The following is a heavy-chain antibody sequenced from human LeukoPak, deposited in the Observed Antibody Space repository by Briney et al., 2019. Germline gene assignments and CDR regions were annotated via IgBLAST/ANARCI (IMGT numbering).Heavy chain of an antibody. V-gene: IGHV3-7*01. D-gene: IGHD3-16*02. J-gene: IGHJ4*02. Sequence: PGGSLRLSCAASGFTFTSYSMNRVRQAPGKGLEWVANIKQDGSEKYYVDSVKGRFTISRDNAKNSLYLQMNSLRAEDTAVYYCARDRPNYDYVWGNYRSSGLFDYWGQGTLVTVSS. CDR2: IKQDGSEK. CDR3: ARDRPNYDYVWGNYRSSGLFDY. CDR1: GFTFTSYS.